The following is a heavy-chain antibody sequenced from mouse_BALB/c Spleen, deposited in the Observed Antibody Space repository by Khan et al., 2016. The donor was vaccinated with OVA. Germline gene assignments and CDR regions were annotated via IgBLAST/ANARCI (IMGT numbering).Heavy chain of an antibody. CDR2: INPTSGYT. CDR3: ASDRIDY. J-gene: IGHJ2*01. CDR1: GYTFTTYW. Sequence: QVQLQQSGAELAKPGASVKMSCKASGYTFTTYWMHWVKQRPGQGLEWIGYINPTSGYTDYNQKFKDKATLTADKSSSTAYMQLSSLTSDDSAGYDCASDRIDYWGQGTTLTVSS. V-gene: IGHV1-7*01.